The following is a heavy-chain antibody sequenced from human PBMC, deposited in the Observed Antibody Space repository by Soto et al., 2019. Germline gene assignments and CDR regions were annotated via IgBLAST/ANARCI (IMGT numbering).Heavy chain of an antibody. J-gene: IGHJ3*02. CDR1: GFTFISYA. D-gene: IGHD7-27*01. CDR3: AIDLFLVPGENAFAI. Sequence: EVQLLESGGGLVQPGGSLRLSCAASGFTFISYAMSWVRQAPGKWLEWVAAISGSGGSTYYADSVKGRFTISRDKSQNTLYLQMNSLRAEDTAVYYCAIDLFLVPGENAFAIWGQGTMVTVSS. V-gene: IGHV3-23*01. CDR2: ISGSGGST.